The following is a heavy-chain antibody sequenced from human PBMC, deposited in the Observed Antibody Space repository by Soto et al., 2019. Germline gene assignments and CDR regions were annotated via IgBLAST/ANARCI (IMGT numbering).Heavy chain of an antibody. CDR3: ARDWRSETYYYYYGMDV. V-gene: IGHV1-69*13. Sequence: SVKVSCKASGGTFSSYAISWVRQAPGQGLEWMGGIIPIFGTANYAQKFQGRVTITADESTSTAYMELSSLRSEDTAVYYCARDWRSETYYYYYGMDVWGQGTTVTVSS. CDR2: IIPIFGTA. CDR1: GGTFSSYA. J-gene: IGHJ6*02.